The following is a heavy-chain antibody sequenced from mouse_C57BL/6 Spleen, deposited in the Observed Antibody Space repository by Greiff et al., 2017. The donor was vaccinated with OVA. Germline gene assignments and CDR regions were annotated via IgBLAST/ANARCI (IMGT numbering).Heavy chain of an antibody. CDR3: ASSIITTVVDWYFDV. D-gene: IGHD1-1*01. CDR1: GYTFTDYY. Sequence: VQLQQSGPVLVKPGASVKMSCKASGYTFTDYYMNWVKQSHGKSLEWIGVINPYNGGTSYNQKFKGKATLTVDKSSSTAYMELNSLTSEDSAVYYCASSIITTVVDWYFDVWGTGTTVTVSS. CDR2: INPYNGGT. J-gene: IGHJ1*03. V-gene: IGHV1-19*01.